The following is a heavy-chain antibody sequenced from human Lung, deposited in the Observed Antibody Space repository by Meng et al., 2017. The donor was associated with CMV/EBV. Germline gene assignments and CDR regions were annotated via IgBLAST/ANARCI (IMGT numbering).Heavy chain of an antibody. D-gene: IGHD7-27*01. CDR1: GYTFAGHY. V-gene: IGHV1-2*02. J-gene: IGHJ4*02. Sequence: ASVXVSCKTSGYTFAGHYLHWLRQAPGQGLEWMAWIHYDTGETNYAQTFHGRVTVTRDTSITTVYMELRSLRPDDTAMYYCARDDNWGPDYWGQGTLVTVSS. CDR2: IHYDTGET. CDR3: ARDDNWGPDY.